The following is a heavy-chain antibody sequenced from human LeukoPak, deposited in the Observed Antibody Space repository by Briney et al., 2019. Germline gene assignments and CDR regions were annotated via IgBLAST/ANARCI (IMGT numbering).Heavy chain of an antibody. V-gene: IGHV1-69*13. J-gene: IGHJ6*02. CDR3: ARGGDRLNYYYYGMDV. D-gene: IGHD4-17*01. CDR1: GGTFSSYA. Sequence: ASVKVSCTASGGTFSSYAISWVRQAPGQGLEWMGGIIPIFGTANYAQKFQGRVTITADESTSTAYMELSSLRSEDTAVYYCARGGDRLNYYYYGMDVWGQGTTVTVSS. CDR2: IIPIFGTA.